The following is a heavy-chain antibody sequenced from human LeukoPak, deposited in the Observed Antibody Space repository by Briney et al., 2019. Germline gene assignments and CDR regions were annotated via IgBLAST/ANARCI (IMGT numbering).Heavy chain of an antibody. CDR2: ISAYNGYT. J-gene: IGHJ3*02. V-gene: IGHV1-18*01. CDR1: GYTFTSYG. CDR3: ARSGGLTMIVVVHDAFDI. Sequence: ASVKVSCKASGYTFTSYGISWVRQAPGQGLEWMGWISAYNGYTNYAQKLQGRVTMTTDTSTSTAYMELRSLRSDDTAVYYCARSGGLTMIVVVHDAFDIWGQGTMVTVSS. D-gene: IGHD3-22*01.